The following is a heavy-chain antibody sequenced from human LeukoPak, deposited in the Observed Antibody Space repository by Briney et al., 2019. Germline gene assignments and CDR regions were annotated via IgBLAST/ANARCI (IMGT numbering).Heavy chain of an antibody. CDR2: ISWNSGSI. D-gene: IGHD3-10*01. V-gene: IGHV3-9*01. Sequence: PGGSLRLSCAASGFTFDDYAMHWVRQAPGKGLEWVSGISWNSGSIGYADSVKGRFTISRDNAKNSLYLQMNSLRAEDTALYYCAKGAYHGSGSYSDYWGQGTLVTVSS. CDR1: GFTFDDYA. CDR3: AKGAYHGSGSYSDY. J-gene: IGHJ4*02.